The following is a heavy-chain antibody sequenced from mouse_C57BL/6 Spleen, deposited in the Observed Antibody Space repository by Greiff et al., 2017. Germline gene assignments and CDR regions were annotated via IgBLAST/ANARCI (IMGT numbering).Heavy chain of an antibody. V-gene: IGHV1-64*01. CDR2: IHPNSGST. CDR3: ARATMVTTGRYFDY. CDR1: GYTFTSYW. J-gene: IGHJ2*01. D-gene: IGHD2-2*01. Sequence: VKLQQPGAELVKPGASVKLSCKASGYTFTSYWMHWVKQRPGQGLEWIGMIHPNSGSTNYNEKFKSKATLTVDKSSSTAYMQLSSLTSEDSAVYYCARATMVTTGRYFDYWGQGTTLTVSS.